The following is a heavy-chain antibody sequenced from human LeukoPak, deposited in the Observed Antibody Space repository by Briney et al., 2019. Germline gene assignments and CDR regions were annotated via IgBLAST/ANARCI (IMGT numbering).Heavy chain of an antibody. CDR3: ARESTPLRGAFDP. V-gene: IGHV3-53*04. Sequence: GGSLRLSWAASGFTARNNHMSWVRQAPGKGLEWVSVIDSRDNTYHADSVKGRFTISRHTSKNTLYLQMNSLRAEDTAVYYCARESTPLRGAFDPWGPGTLVTVSS. CDR2: IDSRDNT. CDR1: GFTARNNH. D-gene: IGHD5-24*01. J-gene: IGHJ5*02.